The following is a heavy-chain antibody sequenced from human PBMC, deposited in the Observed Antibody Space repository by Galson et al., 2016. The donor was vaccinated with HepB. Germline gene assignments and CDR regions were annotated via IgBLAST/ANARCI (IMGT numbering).Heavy chain of an antibody. Sequence: LSLTCTVSGDSINSYYWSWIRQPPGKGLEWIGYVIYSGTTRYNPSLKSRATISVDTSKNQFSPRLSSVTPADTAVYYCARDPMTSVRGFDPWGQGTLVTVSS. V-gene: IGHV4-59*01. CDR1: GDSINSYY. J-gene: IGHJ5*02. D-gene: IGHD4-17*01. CDR3: ARDPMTSVRGFDP. CDR2: VIYSGTT.